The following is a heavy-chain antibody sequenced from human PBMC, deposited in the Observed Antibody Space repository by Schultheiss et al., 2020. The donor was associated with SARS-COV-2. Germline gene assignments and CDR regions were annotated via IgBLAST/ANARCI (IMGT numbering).Heavy chain of an antibody. CDR3: AREVRHYYDSSGTSDY. D-gene: IGHD3-22*01. J-gene: IGHJ4*02. Sequence: ASVKVSCKGSGYTFTSYGISWVRQAPGQGLEWMGWISAYNGNTNYAQKLQGRVTMTTDTSTSTAYMELRRLRSYDTDVYYCAREVRHYYDSSGTSDYWGQGALVTVSS. CDR1: GYTFTSYG. V-gene: IGHV1-18*01. CDR2: ISAYNGNT.